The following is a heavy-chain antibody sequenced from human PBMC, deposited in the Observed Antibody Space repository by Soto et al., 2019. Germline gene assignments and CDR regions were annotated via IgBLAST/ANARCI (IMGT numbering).Heavy chain of an antibody. CDR2: IDPSDSYT. Sequence: GESLKISCKGSGYSFTSYWISWVRQMPGKGLEWMGRIDPSDSYTNYSPSFQGHVTISADKSISTAYLQWSSLKASDTAMYYWARHPTTVTTYYYGMDVWGQGTTVTVSS. CDR3: ARHPTTVTTYYYGMDV. V-gene: IGHV5-10-1*01. CDR1: GYSFTSYW. J-gene: IGHJ6*02. D-gene: IGHD4-4*01.